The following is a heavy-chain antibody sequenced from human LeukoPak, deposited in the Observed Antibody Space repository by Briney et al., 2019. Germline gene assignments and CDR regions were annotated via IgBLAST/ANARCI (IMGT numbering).Heavy chain of an antibody. V-gene: IGHV1-18*01. J-gene: IGHJ2*01. CDR3: ARGVDPWPWFFDL. Sequence: ASVKVSCKASGYTFTSYGILWVRQDPGQGLEWMGWISPYNGKTNYAQKFRGRVTMTTDTSTTTAYMELRSLMSDDTAVYYCARGVDPWPWFFDLWGRGTLVAVSS. CDR2: ISPYNGKT. CDR1: GYTFTSYG.